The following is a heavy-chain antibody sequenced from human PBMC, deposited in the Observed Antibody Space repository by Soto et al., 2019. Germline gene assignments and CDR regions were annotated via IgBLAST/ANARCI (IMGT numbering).Heavy chain of an antibody. CDR3: AKEPYDYIWGSYRYYFDY. D-gene: IGHD3-16*02. J-gene: IGHJ4*02. CDR2: ISGSGGST. Sequence: GGSLRLSCAASGFTFNSYAMSWVRQAPGKGLEWVSAISGSGGSTYHADSVKGRFTISRDNSKNTLYLQMNSLRAEDTAVYYCAKEPYDYIWGSYRYYFDYWGQGTLVTVSS. CDR1: GFTFNSYA. V-gene: IGHV3-23*01.